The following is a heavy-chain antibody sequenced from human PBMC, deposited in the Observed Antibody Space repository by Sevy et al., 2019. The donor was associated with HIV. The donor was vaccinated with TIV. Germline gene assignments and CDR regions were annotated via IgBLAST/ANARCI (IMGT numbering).Heavy chain of an antibody. J-gene: IGHJ4*02. D-gene: IGHD3-3*01. CDR2: IIPILGTV. V-gene: IGHV1-69*13. Sequence: ASVKVSCKASGGTFSSYGISWVRQAPGQGLEWMGGIIPILGTVNYAQKFQGRVTITADESTKTAYMELSSLRSEDTAVYYCAKSPLRYYDFWSGYSTDYFDYWGQGTLVTVSS. CDR3: AKSPLRYYDFWSGYSTDYFDY. CDR1: GGTFSSYG.